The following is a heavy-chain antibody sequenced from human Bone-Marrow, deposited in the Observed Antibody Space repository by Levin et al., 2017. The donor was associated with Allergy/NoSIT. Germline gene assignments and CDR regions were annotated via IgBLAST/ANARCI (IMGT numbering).Heavy chain of an antibody. D-gene: IGHD6-19*01. V-gene: IGHV3-23*01. J-gene: IGHJ5*02. CDR1: GFTVTTYG. Sequence: GGSLRLSCAASGFTVTTYGMSWVRQAPGKGLEWVSSITDRGTAHYKDSVRGRFTISRDNSKNTLFLQMNSLRAEDTAIYYCAKCRAYSTGWCNCFDPWGQGTLVTVPS. CDR3: AKCRAYSTGWCNCFDP. CDR2: ITDRGTA.